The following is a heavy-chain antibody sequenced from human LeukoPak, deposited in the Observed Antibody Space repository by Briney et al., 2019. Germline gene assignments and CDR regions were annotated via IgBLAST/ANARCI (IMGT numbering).Heavy chain of an antibody. J-gene: IGHJ4*02. D-gene: IGHD4-17*01. CDR1: GYTFTSFD. CDR2: MNPNSGNT. V-gene: IGHV1-8*01. Sequence: ASVKVSCKASGYTFTSFDINWVRQATGQGLEWMGWMNPNSGNTGYAQKFQGRVTMTRNTSITTAYMELSSLRSEDTAVYYCARGNKDYGDYARGLSDYWGQGTLVTVSS. CDR3: ARGNKDYGDYARGLSDY.